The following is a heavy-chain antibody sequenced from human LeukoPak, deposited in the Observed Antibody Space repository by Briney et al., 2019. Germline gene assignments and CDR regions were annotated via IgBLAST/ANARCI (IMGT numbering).Heavy chain of an antibody. V-gene: IGHV3-23*01. J-gene: IGHJ4*02. Sequence: GGSLRLSCAASGFTFSSYAMSWVRQAPGKGLEWVSAISGSGGSTYYADSVKGRFTISRDNSKNTLYLQMNNLRAEDTAVYYCAKDPGYSSGWPVFDYWGQGTLVTVSS. D-gene: IGHD6-19*01. CDR1: GFTFSSYA. CDR2: ISGSGGST. CDR3: AKDPGYSSGWPVFDY.